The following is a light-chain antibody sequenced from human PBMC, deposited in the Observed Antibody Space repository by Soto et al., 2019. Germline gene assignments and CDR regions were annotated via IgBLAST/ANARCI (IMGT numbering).Light chain of an antibody. V-gene: IGKV3-20*01. CDR2: GAS. J-gene: IGKJ1*01. CDR1: HSVTSNY. CDR3: QQYGGSPRT. Sequence: EIVLTQSPDTLSLSPGERATISCRASHSVTSNYLAWYQQKPGQAPRILIYGASSRATDIPDRFSGSGSGTDFTLTISRLETEDFAVYYCQQYGGSPRTFGQGTKVEIK.